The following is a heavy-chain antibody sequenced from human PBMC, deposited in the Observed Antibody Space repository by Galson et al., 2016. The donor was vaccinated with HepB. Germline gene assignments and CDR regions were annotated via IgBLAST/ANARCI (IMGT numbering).Heavy chain of an antibody. CDR1: GFSLDTPSMR. D-gene: IGHD3-3*01. J-gene: IGHJ4*02. CDR2: TDWDDDK. Sequence: PALVKPTQDLTLTCSFSGFSLDTPSMRVSWIRQPPGKALEWIARTDWDDDKFYRTSLRTRLTISKDTSKNQVALTMTNMDPVDTATYYCAREGVALDHWGQGILVTVSS. V-gene: IGHV2-70*04. CDR3: AREGVALDH.